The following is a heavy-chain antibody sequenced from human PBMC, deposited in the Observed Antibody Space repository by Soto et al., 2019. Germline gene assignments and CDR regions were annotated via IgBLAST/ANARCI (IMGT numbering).Heavy chain of an antibody. V-gene: IGHV3-7*01. Sequence: GGSLRLSCAASGFTLSKNWMSWVRQAPGKGLEWVANIKPDGSEKFYVASVKGRFTISRDNAKNSLSLQMNSLRAEDTAVYYCARHSSITFFGVFINGPPDIEFDFWGQGALVTVSS. D-gene: IGHD3-3*01. CDR2: IKPDGSEK. CDR3: ARHSSITFFGVFINGPPDIEFDF. J-gene: IGHJ4*02. CDR1: GFTLSKNW.